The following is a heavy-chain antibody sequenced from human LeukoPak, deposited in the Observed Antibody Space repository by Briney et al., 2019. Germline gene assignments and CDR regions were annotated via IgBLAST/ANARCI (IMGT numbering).Heavy chain of an antibody. CDR2: ISYDGSNE. CDR3: AKNGSGTSRAFDV. CDR1: GFTFSSYA. J-gene: IGHJ3*01. D-gene: IGHD3-10*01. V-gene: IGHV3-30*04. Sequence: TGGSLRLSCAASGFTFSSYAMHWVRQAPGKGLEWVAVISYDGSNEHYAASVKGRFTISRDNSKNTLYLQMNSLGAEDTALYYCAKNGSGTSRAFDVWGQGTMVTVSS.